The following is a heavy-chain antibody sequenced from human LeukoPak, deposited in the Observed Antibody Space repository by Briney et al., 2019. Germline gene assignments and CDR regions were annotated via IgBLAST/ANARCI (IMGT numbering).Heavy chain of an antibody. Sequence: SETLSLTCTVSGGSLSSYYWSWIRQPAGKGLEWIGRIYTSGSTNYNPSLKSRVTISVDTSKNQFSLKLSSVTAADTAVYYCARGGYGSGSYYKQGYFDPWGQGTLVTVSS. CDR1: GGSLSSYY. CDR3: ARGGYGSGSYYKQGYFDP. D-gene: IGHD3-10*01. CDR2: IYTSGST. J-gene: IGHJ5*02. V-gene: IGHV4-4*07.